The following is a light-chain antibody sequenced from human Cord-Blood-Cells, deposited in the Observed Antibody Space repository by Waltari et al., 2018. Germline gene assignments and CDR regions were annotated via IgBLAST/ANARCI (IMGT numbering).Light chain of an antibody. Sequence: IQMTPSPPSLSASVGDTVTITCRARQSISSYLNWYQQKPGKAPKLLIYAASSLQSGVPSRFSGSGSGTDFTLTISSLQPEDFATYYCQQSYSTPLTFGGGTKVEIK. CDR3: QQSYSTPLT. V-gene: IGKV1-39*01. CDR2: AAS. J-gene: IGKJ4*01. CDR1: QSISSY.